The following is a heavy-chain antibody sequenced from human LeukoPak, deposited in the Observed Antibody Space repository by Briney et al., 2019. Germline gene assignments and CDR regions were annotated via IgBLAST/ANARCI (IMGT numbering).Heavy chain of an antibody. D-gene: IGHD2-2*01. Sequence: PSETLSLTCTVSGGSISSSSYYWGWIRQPPGKGLEWIGSIYYSGSTYYNPSLKSRVTISVDTSKNQFSLKLSSVTAADTAVYYCARLPPLGGYCSSTSCYFVAFDIWGQGTMVTVSS. CDR2: IYYSGST. V-gene: IGHV4-39*01. J-gene: IGHJ3*02. CDR3: ARLPPLGGYCSSTSCYFVAFDI. CDR1: GGSISSSSYY.